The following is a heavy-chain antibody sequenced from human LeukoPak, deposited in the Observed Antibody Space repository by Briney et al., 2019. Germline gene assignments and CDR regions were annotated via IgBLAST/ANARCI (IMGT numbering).Heavy chain of an antibody. CDR2: VCAHSGNT. D-gene: IGHD3-22*01. CDR3: ARVRCGYNCHYARDV. CDR1: GYTFASYE. V-gene: IGHV1-18*01. Sequence: ASVKVSCKASGYTFASYEIPWLRQPPGQGLEWVGWVCAHSGNTKYAERLQGRAYMTAHTSTSTAYIELRSLRYDGTALYYCARVRCGYNCHYARDVWGQGTTVTVSS. J-gene: IGHJ6*02.